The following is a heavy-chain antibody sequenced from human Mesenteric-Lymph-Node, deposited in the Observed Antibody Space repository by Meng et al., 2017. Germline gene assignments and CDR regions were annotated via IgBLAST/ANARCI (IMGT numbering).Heavy chain of an antibody. J-gene: IGHJ3*02. CDR2: IGTIGDT. D-gene: IGHD5-24*01. CDR3: AREARGSHWLQRLDI. V-gene: IGHV3-13*01. Sequence: GESLKISCAASGLTFSGYDMHWVRQVTGKGLEWVSAIGTIGDTYYSGSVKGRFTISREDAKNSLYLQMNSLRGEDTAVYYCAREARGSHWLQRLDIWGQGTVVTVSS. CDR1: GLTFSGYD.